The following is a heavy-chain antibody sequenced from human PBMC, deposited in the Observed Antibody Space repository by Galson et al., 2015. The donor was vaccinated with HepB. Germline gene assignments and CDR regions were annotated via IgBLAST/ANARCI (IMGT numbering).Heavy chain of an antibody. J-gene: IGHJ3*02. Sequence: SVKVSCKASGGAFISHAIGWVQQAPGHGLEWIGEIIPLVGNTTYPRKLQGRVTITADESRTTASMEVRSLRSDDTAVYYCVSGAGDCDGDCFHEAFDIWGQGTMVTVSS. CDR3: VSGAGDCDGDCFHEAFDI. CDR2: IIPLVGNT. D-gene: IGHD2-21*01. V-gene: IGHV1-69*13. CDR1: GGAFISHA.